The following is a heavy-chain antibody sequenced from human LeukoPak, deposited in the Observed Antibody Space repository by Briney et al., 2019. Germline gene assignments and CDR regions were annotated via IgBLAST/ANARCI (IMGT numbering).Heavy chain of an antibody. CDR1: DGSISSGDYY. CDR2: IYYSGST. CDR3: AREGSQQIAAAGRFDY. V-gene: IGHV4-30-4*08. J-gene: IGHJ4*02. Sequence: SQTLSLTCTVSDGSISSGDYYWSWIRQPPGKGLEWIGYIYYSGSTYYNPSLKSRVTISVDTSKNQFSLNLSSVTASDTAVYYCAREGSQQIAAAGRFDYWGQGTLVTVSS. D-gene: IGHD6-13*01.